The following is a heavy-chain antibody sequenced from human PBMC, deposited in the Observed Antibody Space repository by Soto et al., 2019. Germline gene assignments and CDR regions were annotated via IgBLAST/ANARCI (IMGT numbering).Heavy chain of an antibody. D-gene: IGHD2-8*01. CDR3: ARVRCFNGLCHTADYGMDV. J-gene: IGHJ6*02. Sequence: SVKVSCKASGDVFRSYGINWVRQTPGQGLEWMGGIIPISGTTNYAQKFQGRVAITADESTDTVYMELSRLRSEDTAVYFCARVRCFNGLCHTADYGMDVWGQGTTVTVSS. CDR1: GDVFRSYG. CDR2: IIPISGTT. V-gene: IGHV1-69*13.